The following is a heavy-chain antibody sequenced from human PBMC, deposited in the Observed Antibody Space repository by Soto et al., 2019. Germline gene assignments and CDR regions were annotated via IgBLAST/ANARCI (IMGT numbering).Heavy chain of an antibody. CDR2: IYYSGST. J-gene: IGHJ4*02. CDR1: GGSVSSGSYY. V-gene: IGHV4-61*01. CDR3: ARSAGGYCSGGSCYPVDY. D-gene: IGHD2-15*01. Sequence: SETLSLTCTVSGGSVSSGSYYWSWIRQPPGKGLEWIGYIYYSGSTNYNPSLKSRVTISVDTSKNQFSLKLSSVTAADTAVYYCARSAGGYCSGGSCYPVDYRGQGTLVTVSS.